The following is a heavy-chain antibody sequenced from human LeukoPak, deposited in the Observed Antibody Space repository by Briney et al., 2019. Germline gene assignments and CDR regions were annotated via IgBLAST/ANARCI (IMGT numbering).Heavy chain of an antibody. J-gene: IGHJ6*02. Sequence: GGSLRLSCAASGFTFSKYWIHWVRQAPGKGLVWVSRINSDGTNTNYAESVKGQFTISRDNAKNSLYLQMNSLRAEDTAVYYCAREIHSSGAYYYGMDVWGQGTTVTVSS. D-gene: IGHD6-19*01. CDR3: AREIHSSGAYYYGMDV. CDR2: INSDGTNT. V-gene: IGHV3-74*01. CDR1: GFTFSKYW.